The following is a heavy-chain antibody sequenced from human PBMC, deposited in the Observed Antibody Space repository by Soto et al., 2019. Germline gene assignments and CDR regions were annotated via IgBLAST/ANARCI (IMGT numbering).Heavy chain of an antibody. D-gene: IGHD3-3*01. V-gene: IGHV4-34*01. CDR1: GGSFSGYY. CDR3: AREPAYYDFWSGYQTLRNYYMDV. CDR2: INHSGST. J-gene: IGHJ6*03. Sequence: SETLSLTCAVYGGSFSGYYWSWIRQPPGKGLEWIGEINHSGSTNYNPSLKSRVTISVDTFKKQFSLKLSSVTAADTAVYYCAREPAYYDFWSGYQTLRNYYMDVWGKGTTVTVSS.